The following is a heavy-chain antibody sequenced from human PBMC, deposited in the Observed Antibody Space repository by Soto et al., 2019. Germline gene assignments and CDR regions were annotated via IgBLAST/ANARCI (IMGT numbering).Heavy chain of an antibody. CDR1: GFTFSSYC. CDR3: AREVYCRGACFPAGAFDI. V-gene: IGHV3-33*01. Sequence: XESLSLSCAASGFTFSSYCVHGVRQAPGKGLEWVAVIWYDGSNKYYADSVKGRFTISRDNSKNTLYLQMNSLRAEDTAVYYCAREVYCRGACFPAGAFDIWGQGTMVTVSS. J-gene: IGHJ3*02. D-gene: IGHD2-21*02. CDR2: IWYDGSNK.